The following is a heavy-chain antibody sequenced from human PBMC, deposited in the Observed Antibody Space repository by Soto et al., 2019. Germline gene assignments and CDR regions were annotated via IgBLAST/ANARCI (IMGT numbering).Heavy chain of an antibody. Sequence: GGSLRLSCAASGITVRSNDMSWVRQAPGKGLEWVSVIYPGGSTYYADSVKGRFTISRDDSMNTLYLQMNSLRAEDTAVYYCARRRDGYIFDYWGQGTLVTVSS. CDR1: GITVRSND. D-gene: IGHD5-12*01. J-gene: IGHJ4*02. CDR3: ARRRDGYIFDY. CDR2: IYPGGST. V-gene: IGHV3-66*01.